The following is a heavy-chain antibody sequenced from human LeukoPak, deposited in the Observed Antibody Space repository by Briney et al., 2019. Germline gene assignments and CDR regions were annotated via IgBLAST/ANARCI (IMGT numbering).Heavy chain of an antibody. CDR3: ARTLQRPRKRNYYGSGSYYNLFDP. CDR1: GGSFSGYY. D-gene: IGHD3-10*01. Sequence: SETLSLTCAVYGGSFSGYYWSWIRQPPGEGLEWIGEINHSGSTNYNPSLKSRVTISVDTSKTQFPLTLSSVTAADTAVYYCARTLQRPRKRNYYGSGSYYNLFDPWGQGTLVTVSS. J-gene: IGHJ5*02. V-gene: IGHV4-34*01. CDR2: INHSGST.